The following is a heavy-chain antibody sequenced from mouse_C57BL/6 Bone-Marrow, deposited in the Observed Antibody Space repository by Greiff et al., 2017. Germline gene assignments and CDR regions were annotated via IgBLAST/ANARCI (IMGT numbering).Heavy chain of an antibody. J-gene: IGHJ3*01. CDR1: GYTFTDYY. CDR2: INPNHSGT. Sequence: EVQLQQSGPELVKPGASVQISCKASGYTFTDYYMNWVKQSHGKSLEWIGDINPNHSGTSYNQKFKGKATLTVDKSSSTAYMGLRSLTSEDSAVYYCAREGDYGPSWFAYWGQGTLVTVSA. V-gene: IGHV1-26*01. D-gene: IGHD1-1*01. CDR3: AREGDYGPSWFAY.